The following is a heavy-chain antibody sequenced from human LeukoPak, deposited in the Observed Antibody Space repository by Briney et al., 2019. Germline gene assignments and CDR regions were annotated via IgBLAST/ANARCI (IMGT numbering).Heavy chain of an antibody. V-gene: IGHV3-23*01. CDR1: GFTFSNSD. D-gene: IGHD6-13*01. J-gene: IGHJ4*01. CDR3: TGERTAGKDGSFAS. Sequence: GGSLRLSCAASGFTFSNSDMSWVRQAPGKGLEWVSRVSGSGSRTLYADSVKGRFTISRDDSTNSLYLQMNSLKTEDTAVYYCTGERTAGKDGSFASWGQEPWSPSPQ. CDR2: VSGSGSRT.